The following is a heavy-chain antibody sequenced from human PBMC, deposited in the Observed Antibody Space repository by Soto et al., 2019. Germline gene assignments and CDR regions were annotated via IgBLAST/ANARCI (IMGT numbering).Heavy chain of an antibody. CDR1: GCSFPTFW. Sequence: PGESLKISCKGSGCSFPTFWIGWVRQMPGKGLEWMGVIYPGDSDTRYSPSFQGQVTMSADRSISTAYLQWTSLKASDTAIYYCARSGRNAYYNMDVWGQGTTVTVSS. CDR3: ARSGRNAYYNMDV. D-gene: IGHD3-16*01. J-gene: IGHJ6*02. CDR2: IYPGDSDT. V-gene: IGHV5-51*01.